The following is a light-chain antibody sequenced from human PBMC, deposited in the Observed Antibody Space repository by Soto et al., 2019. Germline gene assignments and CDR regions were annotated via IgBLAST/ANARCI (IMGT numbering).Light chain of an antibody. CDR3: QQYYTYPLT. Sequence: AIRVTQSPSSLSASTGDRVTITCRASQGINTYLAWYQQKPGKAPKLQIYGASTLQSGVPSRYSGSGSGTDFTLTITYLQSEDYASYYCQQYYTYPLTFGQGTKVEIK. V-gene: IGKV1-8*01. CDR2: GAS. J-gene: IGKJ1*01. CDR1: QGINTY.